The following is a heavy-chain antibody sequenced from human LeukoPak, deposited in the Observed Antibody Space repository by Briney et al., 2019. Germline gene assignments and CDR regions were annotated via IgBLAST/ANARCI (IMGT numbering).Heavy chain of an antibody. D-gene: IGHD1-26*01. CDR2: ISASGGRT. J-gene: IGHJ5*02. CDR3: AKDLYSGSPTPTPT. Sequence: GGSLRLSCAASGFTFSSYGMSWVRQAPGKGLEWVSAISASGGRTYYADSVKGRFTISRDNSKNTLYLQMNSLRAADTAAYYCAKDLYSGSPTPTPTWGQGTLVTVSS. V-gene: IGHV3-23*01. CDR1: GFTFSSYG.